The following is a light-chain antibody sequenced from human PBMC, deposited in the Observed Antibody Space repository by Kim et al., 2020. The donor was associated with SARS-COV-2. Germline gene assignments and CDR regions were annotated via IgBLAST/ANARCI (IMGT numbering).Light chain of an antibody. Sequence: PGGGAPLPRRARQGFSINHFAGYEHTRAQAPRPLIYGTSIRATDTPDGFSGSGSGIDFTLTISRLEPEDFAVYYCHQYVSSPYTFGQGTKLE. CDR2: GTS. V-gene: IGKV3-20*01. CDR1: QGFSINH. CDR3: HQYVSSPYT. J-gene: IGKJ2*01.